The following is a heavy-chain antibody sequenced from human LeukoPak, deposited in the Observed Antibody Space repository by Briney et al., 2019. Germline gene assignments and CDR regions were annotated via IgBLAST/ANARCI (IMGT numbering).Heavy chain of an antibody. J-gene: IGHJ4*02. CDR3: AREMGATPD. Sequence: PSETLSLTCSVSGGSISSHYWSWIRQPPGKGLEWIGYIYYSGSTNYNPSLKSRVTISVDTSKNQFSLKLSSVTAADTAVYYCAREMGATPDWGQGTLVTVSS. D-gene: IGHD1-26*01. CDR2: IYYSGST. CDR1: GGSISSHY. V-gene: IGHV4-59*11.